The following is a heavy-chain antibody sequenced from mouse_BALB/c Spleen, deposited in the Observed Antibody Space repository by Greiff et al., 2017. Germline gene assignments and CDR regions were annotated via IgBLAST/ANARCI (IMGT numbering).Heavy chain of an antibody. Sequence: DVKLQESGPGLVKPSQSLSLTCSVTGYSITSGYYWNWIRQFPGNKLEWMGYISYDGSNNYNPSLKNRISITRDTSKNQFFLKLNSVTTEDTATYYCARDDYYGSSYYAMDYWGQGTSVTVSS. CDR3: ARDDYYGSSYYAMDY. V-gene: IGHV3-6*02. D-gene: IGHD1-1*01. CDR2: ISYDGSN. J-gene: IGHJ4*01. CDR1: GYSITSGYY.